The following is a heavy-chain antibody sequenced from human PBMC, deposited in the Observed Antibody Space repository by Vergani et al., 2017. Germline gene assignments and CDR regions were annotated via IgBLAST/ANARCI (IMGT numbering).Heavy chain of an antibody. J-gene: IGHJ2*01. CDR3: AKDHYSGYDFLDLYFDL. CDR1: GFTFSSYA. V-gene: IGHV3-23*04. CDR2: ISGSGGST. Sequence: VQLVESGGGVVQPGGSLRLSCAASGFTFSSYALSWVRQAPGKGLEWVSAISGSGGSTYYADSVKGRFTISRDISKNTVYLQMNSLRAEDPAVYHCAKDHYSGYDFLDLYFDLWGRGTLVTVSS. D-gene: IGHD5-12*01.